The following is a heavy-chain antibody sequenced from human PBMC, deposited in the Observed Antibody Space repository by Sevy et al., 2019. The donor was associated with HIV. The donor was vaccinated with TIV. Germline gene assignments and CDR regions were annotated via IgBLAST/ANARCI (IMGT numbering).Heavy chain of an antibody. CDR3: ARDMGPVGIVVVPAAMPSSHTNYYYGMDV. CDR1: GFTFSSYS. D-gene: IGHD2-2*03. CDR2: ISSSSSYI. Sequence: GGSLRLSCTASGFTFSSYSMNWVRQAPGKGLEWVSSISSSSSYIYYADSVKGRFTISRDNAKNSLYLQMNSLRAEDTAVYYCARDMGPVGIVVVPAAMPSSHTNYYYGMDVWGQGTTVTVSS. V-gene: IGHV3-21*01. J-gene: IGHJ6*02.